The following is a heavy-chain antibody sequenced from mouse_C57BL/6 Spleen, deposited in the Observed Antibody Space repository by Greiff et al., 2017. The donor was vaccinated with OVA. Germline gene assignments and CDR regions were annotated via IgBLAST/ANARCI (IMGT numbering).Heavy chain of an antibody. CDR1: GYTFTDYN. J-gene: IGHJ2*01. Sequence: VHVKQSGPELVKPGASVKMSCKASGYTFTDYNMHWVKQSHGKSLEWIGYINPNNGGTSYNQKFKGKATLTVNKSSSTAYMELRSLTSEDSAVYYCARWLSHFDYWGQGTTLTVSS. V-gene: IGHV1-22*01. CDR2: INPNNGGT. CDR3: ARWLSHFDY.